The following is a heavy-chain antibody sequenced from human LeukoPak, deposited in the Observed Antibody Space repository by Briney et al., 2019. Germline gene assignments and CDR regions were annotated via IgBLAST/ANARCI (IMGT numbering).Heavy chain of an antibody. Sequence: GGSLRLSCAASGFFFGSYVMAWVRQAPGKGLEWVADITGAGGGTNYADSVKGRFTISRDNSENSVYLQMNSLRVEDTAMYYCVKGPRRYSGRYDSWGQGTLDTVSP. CDR2: ITGAGGGT. J-gene: IGHJ4*02. CDR1: GFFFGSYV. V-gene: IGHV3-23*01. D-gene: IGHD5-12*01. CDR3: VKGPRRYSGRYDS.